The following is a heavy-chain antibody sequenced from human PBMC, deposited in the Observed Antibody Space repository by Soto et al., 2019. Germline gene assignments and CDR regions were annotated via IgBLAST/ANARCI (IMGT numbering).Heavy chain of an antibody. Sequence: QVQLVQSGAEVKKPGSSVKVSCKASGGTIRSHAVSWVRQAPGQGLEWMGGIIPIFGTANYAQKFQGRVTITADESMNTAYMELTSLRSEDTGVNYCARGGEQFLERPWFDPWGQGTLVTVSS. V-gene: IGHV1-69*12. CDR1: GGTIRSHA. J-gene: IGHJ5*02. D-gene: IGHD3-3*01. CDR2: IIPIFGTA. CDR3: ARGGEQFLERPWFDP.